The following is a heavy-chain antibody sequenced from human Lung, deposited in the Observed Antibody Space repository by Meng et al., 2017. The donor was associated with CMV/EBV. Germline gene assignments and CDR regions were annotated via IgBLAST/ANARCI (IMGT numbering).Heavy chain of an antibody. J-gene: IGHJ4*02. CDR1: GFTFSSYA. V-gene: IGHV3-30*04. CDR2: ISYDGSNK. CDR3: ARARLRDGSHYYFDY. Sequence: GESLKIPCAASGFTFSSYAMHWVRQAPGKGLEWVAVISYDGSNKYYADSVKGRFTISRDNSKNTLYLQMNSLRAEDTAVYYCARARLRDGSHYYFDYWGRXTLVTVS. D-gene: IGHD5-24*01.